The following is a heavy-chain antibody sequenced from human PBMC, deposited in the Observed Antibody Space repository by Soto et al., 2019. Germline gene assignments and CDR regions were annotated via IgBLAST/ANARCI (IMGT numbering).Heavy chain of an antibody. CDR2: IYPGDSDT. D-gene: IGHD4-17*01. J-gene: IGHJ5*02. Sequence: PGESLKISCKGSGYSFTSYWIGWVRQMPGKGLEWMGIIYPGDSDTRYSPSFQGQVTISADKSISTAYLQWSSLKASDTAMYYCARRNDYGDGASWFDPWGQGTLVTVSS. V-gene: IGHV5-51*01. CDR1: GYSFTSYW. CDR3: ARRNDYGDGASWFDP.